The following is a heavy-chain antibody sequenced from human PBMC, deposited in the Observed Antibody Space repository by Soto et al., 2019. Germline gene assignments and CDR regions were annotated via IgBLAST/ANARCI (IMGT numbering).Heavy chain of an antibody. J-gene: IGHJ4*02. CDR1: GYTFTSYA. Sequence: ASVKVSCKASGYTFTSYAMHWVRQAPGQRLEWMGWINAGNGNTKYSQKFQGRVTITRDTSASTAYMELSSLRSEDTAVYYCARDCGRYDFWSGYFNWGQGTLVTGSS. D-gene: IGHD3-3*01. CDR3: ARDCGRYDFWSGYFN. V-gene: IGHV1-3*01. CDR2: INAGNGNT.